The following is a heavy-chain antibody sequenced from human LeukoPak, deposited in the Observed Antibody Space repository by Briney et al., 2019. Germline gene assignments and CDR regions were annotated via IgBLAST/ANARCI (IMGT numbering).Heavy chain of an antibody. J-gene: IGHJ4*02. CDR3: ARESWNRKFDY. Sequence: ASVKVSCKASGYTFTSYYMHWVRQAPGQGLEWMGIIDPSGGSTSYAQKFQGRVTMTRDTSTSTAYMELSSLRSEDTAVYYCARESWNRKFDYWGQGTLVTVSS. V-gene: IGHV1-46*01. D-gene: IGHD1-14*01. CDR2: IDPSGGST. CDR1: GYTFTSYY.